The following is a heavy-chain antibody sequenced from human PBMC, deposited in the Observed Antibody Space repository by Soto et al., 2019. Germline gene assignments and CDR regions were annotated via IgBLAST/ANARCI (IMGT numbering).Heavy chain of an antibody. J-gene: IGHJ5*02. D-gene: IGHD3-10*01. CDR2: INHSGST. CDR3: AREVWGSGRIRFDP. CDR1: GGSFSDYY. V-gene: IGHV4-34*01. Sequence: QVQLQQWGAGLLKPSETLSLTCAVYGGSFSDYYWSWIRQPPGKGLEWIGEINHSGSTNYNPSLKSRVPKSGDTSNNQCCLKLCSVTAADTTVYYCAREVWGSGRIRFDPGGQGTLVTVSS.